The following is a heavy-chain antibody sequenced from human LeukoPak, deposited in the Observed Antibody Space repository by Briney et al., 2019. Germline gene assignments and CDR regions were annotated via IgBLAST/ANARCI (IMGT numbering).Heavy chain of an antibody. J-gene: IGHJ4*02. Sequence: GGSLRLSCAASGFTFSSYAMSWVRQAPGKGLEWVSAISGSGGSTYYADSVKGRFTISRDNSKNTLYLQMISLRAEDTAVYYCAKDDKLCSGGSCYTNFDYWGQGTLVTVSS. CDR3: AKDDKLCSGGSCYTNFDY. CDR1: GFTFSSYA. V-gene: IGHV3-23*01. D-gene: IGHD2-15*01. CDR2: ISGSGGST.